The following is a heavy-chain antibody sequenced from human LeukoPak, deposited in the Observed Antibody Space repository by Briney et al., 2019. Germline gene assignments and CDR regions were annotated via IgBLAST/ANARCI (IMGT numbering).Heavy chain of an antibody. CDR3: TTPWAAAVKGAFDI. D-gene: IGHD6-13*01. CDR1: GFTFSYAR. V-gene: IGHV3-15*01. Sequence: TGGSLRLSCAASGFTFSYARMSCVPQAPGQGLEWVSRLKSKADGGTREYAASVIGRFSISRDDSQITLNLQMNSLKTEHTAVYYCTTPWAAAVKGAFDIGGQGTMVTVPS. CDR2: LKSKADGGTR. J-gene: IGHJ3*02.